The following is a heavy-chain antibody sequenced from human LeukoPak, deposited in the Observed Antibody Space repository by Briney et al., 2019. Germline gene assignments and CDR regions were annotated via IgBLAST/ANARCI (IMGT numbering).Heavy chain of an antibody. CDR2: IYPGDSNT. CDR3: ARKSIPPHESRALVHPFDS. CDR1: GYSSTSFW. J-gene: IGHJ4*02. Sequence: GESLKISCKGSGYSSTSFWAAWVRQMPGKGLEWMGIIYPGDSNTRYSPSSEGQVTISVDKSFTTAYLQWSSLKASDTAMYYCARKSIPPHESRALVHPFDSWGQGTLVTVSS. V-gene: IGHV5-51*01.